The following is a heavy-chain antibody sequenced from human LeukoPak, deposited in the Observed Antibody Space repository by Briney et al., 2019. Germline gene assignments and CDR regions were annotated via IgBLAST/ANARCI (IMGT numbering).Heavy chain of an antibody. Sequence: GGSLKLSCAASGFTFSDYYMSWIPKAPGKGLEWVSYINPRSTYTDYADSVKGRFTVTRDNAKNSLYLQMDSLSADDTAMYYCARDRYFYYYGMDVWGQGTTVTVSS. J-gene: IGHJ6*02. CDR1: GFTFSDYY. CDR2: INPRSTYT. CDR3: ARDRYFYYYGMDV. V-gene: IGHV3-11*05.